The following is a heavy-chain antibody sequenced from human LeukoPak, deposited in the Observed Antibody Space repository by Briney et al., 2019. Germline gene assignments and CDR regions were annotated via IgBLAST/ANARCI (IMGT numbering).Heavy chain of an antibody. CDR1: GFTFSTHD. Sequence: GGSLRLSCTASGFTFSTHDMHWVRQAPEKGLDWISAIGTVGDTYYPDSVKGRFTISREDAKNSLYLQMNSLRAGDTAVYYCARRYGSNYGPLAYWGQGTLVTVSS. V-gene: IGHV3-13*01. CDR2: IGTVGDT. CDR3: ARRYGSNYGPLAY. D-gene: IGHD3-10*01. J-gene: IGHJ4*02.